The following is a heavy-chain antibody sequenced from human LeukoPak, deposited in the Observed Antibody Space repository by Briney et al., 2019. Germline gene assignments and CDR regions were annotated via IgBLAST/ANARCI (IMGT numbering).Heavy chain of an antibody. CDR2: ISGSGGST. V-gene: IGHV3-23*01. J-gene: IGHJ4*02. D-gene: IGHD1-26*01. CDR3: AKEVGAYGGGYFDY. CDR1: GFIFSSHG. Sequence: GGSLRLSCAASGFIFSSHGMSWVRQAPGKGLEWVSAISGSGGSTYYADSVKGRFTISRDNSKNTLYLQMNSLRAEDTAVYYCAKEVGAYGGGYFDYWGQGTLVTVSS.